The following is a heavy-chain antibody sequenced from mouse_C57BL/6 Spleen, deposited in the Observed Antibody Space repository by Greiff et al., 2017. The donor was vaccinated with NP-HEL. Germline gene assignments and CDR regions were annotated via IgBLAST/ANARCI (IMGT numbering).Heavy chain of an antibody. CDR3: ASDYDGAWVAY. J-gene: IGHJ3*01. D-gene: IGHD2-4*01. CDR2: IDPEDGET. CDR1: GFNIKDYY. V-gene: IGHV14-2*01. Sequence: EVQLVESGAELVKPGASVKLSCTASGFNIKDYYMHWVKQRTEQGLEWLGRIDPEDGETKYAPKFQGKATITADTSSNTAYLQLSILTSEDTAVYYCASDYDGAWVAYWGQGTLVTVSA.